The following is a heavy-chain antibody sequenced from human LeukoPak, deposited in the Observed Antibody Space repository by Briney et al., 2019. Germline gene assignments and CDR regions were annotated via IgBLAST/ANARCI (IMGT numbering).Heavy chain of an antibody. J-gene: IGHJ4*02. CDR2: IYYSGST. V-gene: IGHV4-31*02. CDR3: ARDRGGSSGFDY. D-gene: IGHD6-6*01. Sequence: IGYIYYSGSTYYNPSLKSRVTISVDTSKNQFSLKLSFVTAADTAVYYCARDRGGSSGFDYWGQGTLVTVSS.